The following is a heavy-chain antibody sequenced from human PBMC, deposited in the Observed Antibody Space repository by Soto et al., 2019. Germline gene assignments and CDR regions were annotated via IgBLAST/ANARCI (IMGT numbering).Heavy chain of an antibody. J-gene: IGHJ4*02. CDR1: GFTLSSYG. V-gene: IGHV3-33*01. CDR3: ARDSLVPVAILDS. CDR2: IWYDGSEK. Sequence: PGGSLILSCAASGFTLSSYGMHWVRQAPGKGLEWVAVIWYDGSEKYYADSVKGRFTISRDNSKNTLYLQMNSLRAEDTAVYYSARDSLVPVAILDSWGQGTPVTVSS. D-gene: IGHD2-2*02.